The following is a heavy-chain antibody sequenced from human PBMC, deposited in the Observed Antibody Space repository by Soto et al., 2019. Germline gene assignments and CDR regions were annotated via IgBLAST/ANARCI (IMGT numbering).Heavy chain of an antibody. V-gene: IGHV1-18*04. J-gene: IGHJ4*02. CDR3: ARYFYPLAYYYEY. Sequence: ASVKVSCKASGYTFTNHGISWVRQAPGQGLEWLGWVSGNNGNTKYAQGLKGRVTLTTDTSTSTAYMELRSLRSDDTAVYYCARYFYPLAYYYEYWCQGPLVTVSS. CDR1: GYTFTNHG. D-gene: IGHD3-9*01. CDR2: VSGNNGNT.